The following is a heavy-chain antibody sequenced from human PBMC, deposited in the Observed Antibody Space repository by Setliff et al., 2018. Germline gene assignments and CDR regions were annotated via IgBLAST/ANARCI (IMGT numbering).Heavy chain of an antibody. CDR2: ISNDAYTI. V-gene: IGHV3-11*01. Sequence: GGSLRLSCAASGFSFSDYYMMWIRQAPGKGLEWVSYISNDAYTIHYADSMKGRLTISRDNSKDSVFLQMNSLGVEDTAVYYCARVTGEMATIEESAYYFDYWGQGTLVTVSS. D-gene: IGHD5-12*01. J-gene: IGHJ4*02. CDR1: GFSFSDYY. CDR3: ARVTGEMATIEESAYYFDY.